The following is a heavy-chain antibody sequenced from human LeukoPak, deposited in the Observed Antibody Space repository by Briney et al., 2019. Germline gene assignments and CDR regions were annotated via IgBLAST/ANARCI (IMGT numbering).Heavy chain of an antibody. Sequence: GGSLRLSCVGSGLNFNTYDLTWVRQAPGKGLEWVALFGTRHTHIFYADSVEGRFAISRDNAKNTLYLQMNSLRVEDTAVYYCARGRPHGNDYWGQGTLVTVSS. CDR2: FGTRHTHI. CDR3: ARGRPHGNDY. V-gene: IGHV3-21*01. CDR1: GLNFNTYD. D-gene: IGHD4-23*01. J-gene: IGHJ4*02.